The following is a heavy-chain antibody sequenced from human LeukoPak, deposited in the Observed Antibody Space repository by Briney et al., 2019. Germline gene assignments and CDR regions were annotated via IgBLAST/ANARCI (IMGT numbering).Heavy chain of an antibody. CDR3: AREGYDFWSGYSSQFDY. Sequence: GGSLRLSCAASGFTFSSYWMSWVRQAPGKGLEWVANINQDGSEKYYVDSVKGRFTISSDNAKNSLYLQMNSLRAEDTAVYYCAREGYDFWSGYSSQFDYWGQGTLVTVSS. V-gene: IGHV3-7*01. D-gene: IGHD3-3*01. CDR1: GFTFSSYW. CDR2: INQDGSEK. J-gene: IGHJ4*02.